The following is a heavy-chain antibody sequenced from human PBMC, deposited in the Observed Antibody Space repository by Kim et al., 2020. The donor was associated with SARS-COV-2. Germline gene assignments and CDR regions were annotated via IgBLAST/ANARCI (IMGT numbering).Heavy chain of an antibody. V-gene: IGHV1-24*01. D-gene: IGHD3-16*01. J-gene: IGHJ4*02. Sequence: EQKFQGRVTMTEDTSTDTAYMELSSLRSEDTAVYYCATDSPSGRLGYFDYWGQGTLVTVSS. CDR3: ATDSPSGRLGYFDY.